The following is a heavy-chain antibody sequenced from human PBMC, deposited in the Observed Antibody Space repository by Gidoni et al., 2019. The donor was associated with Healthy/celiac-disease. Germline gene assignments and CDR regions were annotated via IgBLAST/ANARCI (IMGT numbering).Heavy chain of an antibody. V-gene: IGHV4-39*01. CDR1: GGSISSSSYY. J-gene: IGHJ4*02. Sequence: QLQLQESGPGLVKPSETLSLTCPVSGGSISSSSYYWGWIRQPPGKGLEWIGSIYYSGSTYYNPSLKSRVTISVDTSKNQFSLKLSSVTAADTAVYYCARLRYGDYGDYSWIFDYWGQGTLVTVSS. CDR3: ARLRYGDYGDYSWIFDY. D-gene: IGHD4-17*01. CDR2: IYYSGST.